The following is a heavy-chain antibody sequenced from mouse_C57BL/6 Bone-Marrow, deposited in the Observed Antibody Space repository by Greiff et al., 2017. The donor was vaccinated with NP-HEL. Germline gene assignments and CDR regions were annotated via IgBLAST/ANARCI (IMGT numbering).Heavy chain of an antibody. D-gene: IGHD1-1*01. CDR1: GFTFSDYY. Sequence: DVKLVESGGGLVQPGRSLKLSCAASGFTFSDYYMYWVRQTPEKRLEWVAYISNGGGSTYYPDTVKGRFTISRDNAKNTLYLQMSRLKSEDTAMYYCARQTYYYGSDYYAMDYWGQGTSVTVSS. CDR2: ISNGGGST. CDR3: ARQTYYYGSDYYAMDY. J-gene: IGHJ4*01. V-gene: IGHV5-12*01.